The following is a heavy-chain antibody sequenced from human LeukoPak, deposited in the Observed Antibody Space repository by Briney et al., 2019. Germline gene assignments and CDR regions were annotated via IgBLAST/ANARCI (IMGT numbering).Heavy chain of an antibody. J-gene: IGHJ3*02. CDR1: GFTLSDYY. CDR3: ASMCSGGSCYSGLDAFDI. V-gene: IGHV3-11*01. D-gene: IGHD2-15*01. Sequence: GGSLRLSCAASGFTLSDYYMSWIRQAAGKGLEWVSCISSSGSTIYYADSVKGRFTISRDNAKNSLYLQMNSLIAEDTAVYCCASMCSGGSCYSGLDAFDIWGQGTMVTVSS. CDR2: ISSSGSTI.